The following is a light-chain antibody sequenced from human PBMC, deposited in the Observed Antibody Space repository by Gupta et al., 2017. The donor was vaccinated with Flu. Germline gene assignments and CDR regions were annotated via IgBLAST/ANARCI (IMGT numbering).Light chain of an antibody. J-gene: IGLJ2*01. V-gene: IGLV2-11*01. CDR2: DVS. CDR1: SSDVHRYNY. Sequence: SVTISCTGTSSDVHRYNYVSWYQHRPGNAPLFIISDVSKRPSGIPDRFSGSKSGNTASLTISGLHTDDEAVYYCCSFTGSSTFVFGGGTKLTVL. CDR3: CSFTGSSTFV.